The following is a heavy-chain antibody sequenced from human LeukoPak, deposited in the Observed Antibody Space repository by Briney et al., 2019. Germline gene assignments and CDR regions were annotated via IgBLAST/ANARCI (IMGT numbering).Heavy chain of an antibody. CDR1: GFTFSSYE. J-gene: IGHJ4*02. CDR3: AKPPGGSYVS. CDR2: IRSDGSNK. Sequence: PGGSLRLSCAASGFTFSSYEMNWVRQAPCKGLEWVGFIRSDGSNKSYADSVKDRFTISRDNSKNTLYLQMNSLRAEDTAVYYCAKPPGGSYVSWGQGTLVTVSS. V-gene: IGHV3-30*02. D-gene: IGHD1-26*01.